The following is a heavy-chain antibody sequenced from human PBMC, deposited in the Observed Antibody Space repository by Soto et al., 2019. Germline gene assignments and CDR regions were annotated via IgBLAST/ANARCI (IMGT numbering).Heavy chain of an antibody. CDR1: GFTFSSYG. V-gene: IGHV3-30*18. CDR3: AQGRLLWFCDLSLAADY. CDR2: ISYDGSNN. D-gene: IGHD3-10*01. Sequence: GGSLRLSCAASGFTFSSYGMHWVRQAPGKGLEWVAVISYDGSNNNYADSVKGRFTTSRANSKNTLYLQMHSLRAEDTAVVYCAQGRLLWFCDLSLAADYWGQGTLVTVSS. J-gene: IGHJ4*02.